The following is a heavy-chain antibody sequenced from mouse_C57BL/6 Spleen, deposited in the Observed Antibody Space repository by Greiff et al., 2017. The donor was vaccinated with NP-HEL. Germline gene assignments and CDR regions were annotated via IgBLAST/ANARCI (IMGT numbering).Heavy chain of an antibody. Sequence: VKLVESGPELVKPGASVKLSCKASGYTFTSYDINWVKQRPGQGLEWIGWIYPRDGSTKYNEKFKGKATLTVDTSSSTAYMELHSLTSEDSAVYFCASENWGGYFDVWGTGTTVTVSS. CDR1: GYTFTSYD. CDR2: IYPRDGST. CDR3: ASENWGGYFDV. J-gene: IGHJ1*03. V-gene: IGHV1-85*01. D-gene: IGHD4-1*01.